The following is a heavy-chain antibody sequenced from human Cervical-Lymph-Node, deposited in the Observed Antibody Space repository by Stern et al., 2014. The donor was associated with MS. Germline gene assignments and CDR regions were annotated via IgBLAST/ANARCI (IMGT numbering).Heavy chain of an antibody. V-gene: IGHV1-69*01. J-gene: IGHJ4*02. CDR1: GGTFSSYG. Sequence: VQLVESGAEVKKPGSSVKVSCKASGGTFSSYGISWVRQAPGQGLEWMGGIIPIFGTPNYAQKFQGRVTITADESTSTAYMEPSSLRSEDTAVYYCAREFNYDVSGYYFYYWGQGTLVTVSS. CDR3: AREFNYDVSGYYFYY. CDR2: IIPIFGTP. D-gene: IGHD3-22*01.